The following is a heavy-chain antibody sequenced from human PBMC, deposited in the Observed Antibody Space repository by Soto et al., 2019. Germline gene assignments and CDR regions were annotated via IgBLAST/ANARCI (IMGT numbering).Heavy chain of an antibody. Sequence: GGSLRLSCAASGFTFSSYGMHWVRQAPGKGLEWVAVISYDGSNKYYADSVKGRFTISRDNSKNTLYLQMNSLRAEDTAVYYCASSPSPDRTPDYWGQGTLVTVSS. J-gene: IGHJ4*02. V-gene: IGHV3-30*03. CDR3: ASSPSPDRTPDY. CDR2: ISYDGSNK. CDR1: GFTFSSYG. D-gene: IGHD2-2*01.